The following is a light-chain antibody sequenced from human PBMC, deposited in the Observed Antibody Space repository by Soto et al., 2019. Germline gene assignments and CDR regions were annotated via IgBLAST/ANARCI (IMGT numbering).Light chain of an antibody. V-gene: IGLV2-14*03. CDR1: SSDVGGYDH. CDR2: DVT. Sequence: QSVLTQPASVSGSPGQSITISCTGTSSDVGGYDHVSWYQQHPGKAPKLIIYDVTVRPSGISRRFSGSKSDNTASLAVSGLQPEDEADYYFSSYTNKDTLLFGGGTKLTVL. J-gene: IGLJ3*02. CDR3: SSYTNKDTLL.